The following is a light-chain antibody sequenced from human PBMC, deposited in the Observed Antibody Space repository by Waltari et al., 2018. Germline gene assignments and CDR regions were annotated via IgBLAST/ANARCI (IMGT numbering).Light chain of an antibody. Sequence: QSALPQPASVSGSPGQSITISCPGTSGDIGTYNYVPWYQQSTDRAPELLIYDVSHRPSRISNRFSGSKSGYTASLTISDLQAEDEADYFCSSYSTTNTLIFGGGTRLTV. CDR3: SSYSTTNTLI. CDR1: SGDIGTYNY. J-gene: IGLJ2*01. V-gene: IGLV2-14*03. CDR2: DVS.